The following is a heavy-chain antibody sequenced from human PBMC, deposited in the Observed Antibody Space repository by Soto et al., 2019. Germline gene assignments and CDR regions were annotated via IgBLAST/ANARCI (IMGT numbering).Heavy chain of an antibody. J-gene: IGHJ5*02. D-gene: IGHD3-10*01. CDR3: VSGSFPNWFDP. CDR1: GFSFSTPGVG. Sequence: QITLKESGPTLVKPTQTLTLTCTFSGFSFSTPGVGVGWIRQPPGEALEWLALIYWDDDRRYSPSLRSRLTXTKXTSKNQVVLTMTNMDPVDTATYYCVSGSFPNWFDPWGRGILVTVSS. CDR2: IYWDDDR. V-gene: IGHV2-5*02.